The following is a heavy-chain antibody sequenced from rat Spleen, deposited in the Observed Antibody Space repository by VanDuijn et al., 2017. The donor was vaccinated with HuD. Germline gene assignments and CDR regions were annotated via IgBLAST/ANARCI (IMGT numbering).Heavy chain of an antibody. D-gene: IGHD1-4*01. V-gene: IGHV5-25*01. J-gene: IGHJ2*01. CDR1: GFTFSTFP. CDR3: TRHDYPGVTTNWFAF. CDR2: ISSGGGGT. Sequence: EVQLVESGGGLVQPGRSLKLSCTASGFTFSTFPMVWVRQAPKKGLEGVASISSGGGGTYYPASVGGRFTISRENAKTPLYLQMDSLRSEDTATYYCTRHDYPGVTTNWFAFWGQGVMVTVSS.